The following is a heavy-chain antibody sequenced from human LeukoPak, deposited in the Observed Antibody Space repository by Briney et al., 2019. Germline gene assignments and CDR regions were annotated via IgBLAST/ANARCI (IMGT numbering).Heavy chain of an antibody. CDR1: GYTFTGYY. V-gene: IGHV1-2*04. Sequence: ASVKVSCKASGYTFTGYYMHWARQAPGQGLEWMGWINPNSGGTNYAQKFQGWVTMTRDTSISTAYMELSRLRSDDTAVYYCARGPSRGYSSSWYWNYWGQGTLVTVSS. D-gene: IGHD6-13*01. CDR2: INPNSGGT. CDR3: ARGPSRGYSSSWYWNY. J-gene: IGHJ4*02.